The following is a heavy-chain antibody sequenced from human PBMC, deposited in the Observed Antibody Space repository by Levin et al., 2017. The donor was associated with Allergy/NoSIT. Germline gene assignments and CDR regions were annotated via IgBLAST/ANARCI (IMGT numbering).Heavy chain of an antibody. CDR3: ENDDGSSGRDASDI. D-gene: IGHD3-22*01. Sequence: GGSLRLSCAASGFTFSTYAMSWVRQAPGKGLEWVSGVSRTGDTTYYADSVKGRFTVSRDNSKNALYLEMNSLRVEDTALYYWENDDGSSGRDASDIWGQGTMVTVSS. V-gene: IGHV3-23*01. CDR2: VSRTGDTT. CDR1: GFTFSTYA. J-gene: IGHJ3*02.